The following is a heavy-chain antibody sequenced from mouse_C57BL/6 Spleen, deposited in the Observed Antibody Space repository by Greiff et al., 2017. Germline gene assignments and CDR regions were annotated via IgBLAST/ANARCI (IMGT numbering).Heavy chain of an antibody. D-gene: IGHD2-4*01. Sequence: EVQLVESGPGLVKPSQSLSLTCSVTGYSITSGYYWNWIRQFPGNKLEWMGYISYDGSNNYNPSLKNRISITRDTSKNQFFLKLNSVTTEDTATYYCARDGYDYDEGWFAYWGQGTLVTVSA. CDR3: ARDGYDYDEGWFAY. CDR2: ISYDGSN. V-gene: IGHV3-6*01. CDR1: GYSITSGYY. J-gene: IGHJ3*01.